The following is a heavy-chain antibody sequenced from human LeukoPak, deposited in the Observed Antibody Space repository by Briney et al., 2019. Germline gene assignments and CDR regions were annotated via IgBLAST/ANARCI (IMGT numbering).Heavy chain of an antibody. CDR1: GFTFSSYS. CDR2: ISSSSSYI. CDR3: VRDPAPVTTLGDYYYYGMDV. J-gene: IGHJ6*02. V-gene: IGHV3-21*01. D-gene: IGHD4-17*01. Sequence: GGSLRLSCAASGFTFSSYSMNWVRQAPGKGLEWVSSISSSSSYIYYADSVKGRFTISRDNAKNSLYLQMNSLRAEDTAVYYCVRDPAPVTTLGDYYYYGMDVWGQGTTVTVSS.